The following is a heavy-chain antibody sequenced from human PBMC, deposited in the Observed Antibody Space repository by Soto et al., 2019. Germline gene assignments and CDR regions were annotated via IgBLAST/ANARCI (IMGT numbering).Heavy chain of an antibody. CDR2: ICSGGDT. Sequence: GGSLRLSCAASGFSFSSSCLTWVRQAPGMGLDWVSLICSGGDTYYADSVKGRFTISRDNSKNTLFLQMSSLRADDTAVYYCAKDPRDGYNHNFDYWGQGTLVTVSS. D-gene: IGHD5-12*01. CDR1: GFSFSSSC. V-gene: IGHV3-53*01. CDR3: AKDPRDGYNHNFDY. J-gene: IGHJ4*02.